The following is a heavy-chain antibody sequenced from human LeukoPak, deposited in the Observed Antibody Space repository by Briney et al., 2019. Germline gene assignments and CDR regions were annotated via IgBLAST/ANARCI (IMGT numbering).Heavy chain of an antibody. CDR1: SFTVSSSY. D-gene: IGHD3-10*01. CDR3: ARPPSGDY. Sequence: GGSLRLSCAASSFTVSSSYMTWVRQAPGKGLEWVSIIYSGGSTYYADSVKGTFTISRDISKNTLYLQMNSLRAEDTAVYYCARPPSGDYWGQGTLVTVSS. CDR2: IYSGGST. J-gene: IGHJ4*02. V-gene: IGHV3-66*04.